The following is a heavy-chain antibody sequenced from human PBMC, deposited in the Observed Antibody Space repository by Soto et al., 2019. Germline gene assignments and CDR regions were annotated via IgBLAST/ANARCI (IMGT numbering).Heavy chain of an antibody. V-gene: IGHV3-30*18. J-gene: IGHJ4*02. D-gene: IGHD4-17*01. CDR1: GFTFSNSA. CDR2: VSKDGSEN. Sequence: QVQLVESGGGVVQRGGSLRLSCAASGFTFSNSAMHWVRQAPGKGLEWVAVVSKDGSENYYADSVKGRFTISRDNSKNALYLDLNSLRPEYTVVYYCAKSGTVTVSIPFDWGQGTLVTVSS. CDR3: AKSGTVTVSIPFD.